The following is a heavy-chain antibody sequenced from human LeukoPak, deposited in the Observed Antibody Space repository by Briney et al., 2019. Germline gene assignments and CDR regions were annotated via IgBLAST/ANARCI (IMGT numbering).Heavy chain of an antibody. D-gene: IGHD2-21*01. J-gene: IGHJ4*02. CDR1: GYSISSGYY. Sequence: KASETLSLTCAVSGYSISSGYYWGWIRQPPGKGLEWIGSLYHSGSTYYNPSLKSRVTISVDTSKNQFSLKLSSVTAADTAVYYCARHEHIVVVIVMIDYWGQGTLVTVSS. CDR3: ARHEHIVVVIVMIDY. CDR2: LYHSGST. V-gene: IGHV4-38-2*01.